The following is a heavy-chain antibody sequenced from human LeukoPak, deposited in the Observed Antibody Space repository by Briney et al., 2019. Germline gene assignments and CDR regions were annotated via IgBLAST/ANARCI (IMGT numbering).Heavy chain of an antibody. CDR3: ARGPGKLAGFYFDY. CDR2: IYYSGST. J-gene: IGHJ4*02. CDR1: GGSISSYY. V-gene: IGHV4-59*12. Sequence: SETLSLTCTVSGGSISSYYWSWIRQPPGKGLEWIGYIYYSGSTYYNPSLKSRVTISVDTSKNQFSLKLSSVTAADTAVYYCARGPGKLAGFYFDYWGQGTLVTVSS. D-gene: IGHD6-19*01.